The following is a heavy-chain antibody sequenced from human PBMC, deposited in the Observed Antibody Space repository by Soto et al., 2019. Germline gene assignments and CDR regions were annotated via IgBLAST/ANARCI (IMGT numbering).Heavy chain of an antibody. V-gene: IGHV1-18*01. J-gene: IGHJ4*02. CDR2: ISAHNGNT. Sequence: QVHLVQSGAEVKKPGASVKVSCKGSGYGFTTYGITWVRQAPGQGLEWMAWISAHNGNTNSAQKLQGSVTVTRDTSTSTAYMELRSLRSDDTAVYYCARGRYGDYWGQGALVTVSS. CDR1: GYGFTTYG. CDR3: ARGRYGDY. D-gene: IGHD1-1*01.